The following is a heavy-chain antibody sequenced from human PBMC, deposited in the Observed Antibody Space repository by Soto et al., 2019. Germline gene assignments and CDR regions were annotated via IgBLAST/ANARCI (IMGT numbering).Heavy chain of an antibody. V-gene: IGHV3-23*01. CDR2: ISGSGGST. D-gene: IGHD6-19*01. CDR3: AKAESGVQWLVHFYDY. Sequence: GGSLRLSCAASGFTFSSYAMSWVRQAPGKGLEWVSAISGSGGSTYYADSVKGRFTISRDNSKNTLYLQMNSLRAEDTAVYYCAKAESGVQWLVHFYDYWGQGTLVTVSS. J-gene: IGHJ4*02. CDR1: GFTFSSYA.